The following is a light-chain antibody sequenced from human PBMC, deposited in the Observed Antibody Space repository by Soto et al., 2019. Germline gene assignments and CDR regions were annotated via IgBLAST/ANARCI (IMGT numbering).Light chain of an antibody. V-gene: IGKV4-1*01. CDR1: QSVLYSSSSSSKNY. Sequence: DSVRTHTPCSLSVSLGERATINCKSSQSVLYSSSSSSKNYLAWYQQKPGQPPKLLIYWASTRESGVPDRFSGSGSGTDFTLTISSLQAEDVAVYYCQQYYTTPWTFGQGTKV. J-gene: IGKJ1*01. CDR3: QQYYTTPWT. CDR2: WAS.